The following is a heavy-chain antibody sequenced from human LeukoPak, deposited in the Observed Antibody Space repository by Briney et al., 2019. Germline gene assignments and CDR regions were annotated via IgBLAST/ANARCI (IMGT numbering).Heavy chain of an antibody. CDR1: GGSFSGYY. CDR2: IYHSGTT. CDR3: ARGGVEPAAEIFDY. Sequence: SETLSLTCAVYGGSFSGYYWSWIRQPPGKGLEWIGEIYHSGTTNYNPSLKSRVTISVDKSKNQFSLKLSSVTAADTAVYYCARGGVEPAAEIFDYWGQGNLVTVSS. J-gene: IGHJ4*02. D-gene: IGHD2-2*01. V-gene: IGHV4-34*01.